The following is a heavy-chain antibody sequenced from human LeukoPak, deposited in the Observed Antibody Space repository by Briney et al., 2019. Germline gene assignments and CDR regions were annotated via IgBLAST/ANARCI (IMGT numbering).Heavy chain of an antibody. V-gene: IGHV3-30-3*01. CDR2: ISYDGSKK. J-gene: IGHJ6*02. Sequence: GRSLRLSCAASGFTFSSYAMHWVRQAPGKGLEWVAVISYDGSKKYYADSVKGRFTISRDNSKNTLYLQMNSLRAEDTAVYYCARDRSGGDYGGYYYGMDVWGQGTTVTVSS. CDR1: GFTFSSYA. CDR3: ARDRSGGDYGGYYYGMDV. D-gene: IGHD4-17*01.